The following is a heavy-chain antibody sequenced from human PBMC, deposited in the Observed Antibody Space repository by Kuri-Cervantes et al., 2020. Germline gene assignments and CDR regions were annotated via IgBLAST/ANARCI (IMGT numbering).Heavy chain of an antibody. CDR1: GFTFSSYG. CDR3: ARGYHYYGMDV. Sequence: GGSLRLSCAASGFTFSSYGMHWVRQAPGKGLEWVAVISYDGSNKYYADSVKGRFTISRDNSKNTLYLQMSSLRAEDTAVYYCARGYHYYGMDVWGQGTTVTVSS. J-gene: IGHJ6*02. V-gene: IGHV3-30*03. CDR2: ISYDGSNK.